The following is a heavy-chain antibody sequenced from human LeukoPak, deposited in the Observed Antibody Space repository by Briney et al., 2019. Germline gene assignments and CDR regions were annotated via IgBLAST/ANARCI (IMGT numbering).Heavy chain of an antibody. CDR2: IYHSGST. D-gene: IGHD3-10*01. V-gene: IGHV4-4*02. CDR1: GGSISSSNW. CDR3: ARDSYYYGSVNYYFDY. Sequence: SSETLSLTCAVSGGSISSSNWWSWVRQPPGKGLEWIGEIYHSGSTNYNPSLKSRVTISVDTSKNQFSLKLSSVTAADTAVYYCARDSYYYGSVNYYFDYWGQGTLVTVSS. J-gene: IGHJ4*02.